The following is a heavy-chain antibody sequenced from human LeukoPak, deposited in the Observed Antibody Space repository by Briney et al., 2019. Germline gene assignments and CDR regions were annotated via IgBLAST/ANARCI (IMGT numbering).Heavy chain of an antibody. CDR3: AREGGAVTPAY. Sequence: SVKVSCKASGGTFSSYAISWVRQAPGQGLEWMGRIIPILGIANYAQNFQGRVTITADKSTSTAYMELSSLRSEDTAVYYCAREGGAVTPAYWGQGTLVTVSS. V-gene: IGHV1-69*04. CDR2: IIPILGIA. J-gene: IGHJ4*02. CDR1: GGTFSSYA. D-gene: IGHD4-17*01.